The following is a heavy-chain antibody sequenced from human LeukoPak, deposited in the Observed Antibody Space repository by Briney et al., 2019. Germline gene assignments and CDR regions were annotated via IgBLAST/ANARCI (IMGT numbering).Heavy chain of an antibody. J-gene: IGHJ4*02. CDR2: ISHSGST. CDR3: AILTNGYGYFDY. V-gene: IGHV4-34*01. Sequence: SETLPLTCAVYGGSFSGYYWSWIRQPPGKGLEWIGEISHSGSTNYNPSLESRVTISVDTPKNQFSLKLTSVTAADTAVYYCAILTNGYGYFDYWGQGTLVTVSS. D-gene: IGHD5-18*01. CDR1: GGSFSGYY.